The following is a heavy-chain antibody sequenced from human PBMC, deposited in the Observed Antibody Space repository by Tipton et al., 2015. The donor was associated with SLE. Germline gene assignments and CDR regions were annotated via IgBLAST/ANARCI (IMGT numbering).Heavy chain of an antibody. V-gene: IGHV4-59*11. J-gene: IGHJ3*02. CDR3: ARGGDGFNDAFDI. Sequence: TLSLTCTVSGDSISSHYWNWIRQTPGRGLEWIGFIHYTGSTNYNPSLKSRVTILLDTSMNHFSLRLNSVTAAETAVYYCARGGDGFNDAFDIWGQGTMVTVSS. CDR2: IHYTGST. CDR1: GDSISSHY. D-gene: IGHD5-24*01.